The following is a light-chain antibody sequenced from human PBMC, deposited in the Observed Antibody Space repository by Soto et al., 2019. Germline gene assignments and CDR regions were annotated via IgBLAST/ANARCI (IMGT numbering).Light chain of an antibody. Sequence: EIVLTQSPGTVSLSPGERATLSCRASQSVASNHLAWYQQQPGQAPRLLIYGASIRATGIPDRFSGSGSGTDFTLTISRLEPEDFAVDYCQQYGSSTGTFGPGTKVDIK. J-gene: IGKJ2*01. V-gene: IGKV3-20*01. CDR2: GAS. CDR3: QQYGSSTGT. CDR1: QSVASNH.